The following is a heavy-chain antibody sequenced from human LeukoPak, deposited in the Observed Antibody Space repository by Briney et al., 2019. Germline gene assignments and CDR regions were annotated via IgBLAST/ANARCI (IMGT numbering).Heavy chain of an antibody. D-gene: IGHD1-26*01. CDR2: VHSSGGVI. J-gene: IGHJ5*02. Sequence: ASVKVSCKASGYTFTSDYMNWVRQAPGQGLEWMGIVHSSGGVIRYAQEFQDRVTVTRDTSTSTTYLELSSLRSEDTAVYYCAGSSHQRNWFDPWGQGTLVIVSS. V-gene: IGHV1-46*01. CDR3: AGSSHQRNWFDP. CDR1: GYTFTSDY.